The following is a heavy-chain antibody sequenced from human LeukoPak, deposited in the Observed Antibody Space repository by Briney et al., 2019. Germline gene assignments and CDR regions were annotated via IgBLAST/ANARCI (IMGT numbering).Heavy chain of an antibody. Sequence: SETLSLTCTVSGGSISSGGYYWSWIRQHPGKGLEWIGYIYYSGSTYYNPSLKSRVTISVDTSKNQFSLKLSSVTAADTAVYYCARRRSITMVRGVTKGSQFDYWGQGTLVTVSS. J-gene: IGHJ4*02. D-gene: IGHD3-10*01. CDR2: IYYSGST. V-gene: IGHV4-31*03. CDR1: GGSISSGGYY. CDR3: ARRRSITMVRGVTKGSQFDY.